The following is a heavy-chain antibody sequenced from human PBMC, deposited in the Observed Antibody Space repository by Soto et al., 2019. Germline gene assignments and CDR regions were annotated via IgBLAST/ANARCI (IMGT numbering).Heavy chain of an antibody. D-gene: IGHD2-8*01. CDR1: GGSISGGVHS. V-gene: IGHV4-30-4*01. J-gene: IGHJ2*01. CDR2: IFDSGSI. Sequence: QVQLQESGPGLVKPSETLSLTCTVSGGSISGGVHSWSWIRHPPGKGLEWIGHIFDSGSIYYNPSLKSRLTISVDTSKNQFSLRLSSVTAADTAVYYCAREIMPLTNDWYFDLWGRGTLVTVSS. CDR3: AREIMPLTNDWYFDL.